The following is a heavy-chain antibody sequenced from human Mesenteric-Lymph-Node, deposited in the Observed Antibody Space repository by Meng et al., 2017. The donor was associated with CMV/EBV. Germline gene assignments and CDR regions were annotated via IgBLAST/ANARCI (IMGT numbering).Heavy chain of an antibody. J-gene: IGHJ4*02. CDR1: GFTFDDYA. D-gene: IGHD4-11*01. V-gene: IGHV3-9*01. CDR3: AIMTTANFDY. CDR2: ISWNSGSI. Sequence: SLKISCAASGFTFDDYAMHWVRQAPGKGLEWVSGISWNSGSIGYADSVKGRFTISRDNSKNTLYLQMNSLRAEDTAVYYCAIMTTANFDYWGQGTLVTVSS.